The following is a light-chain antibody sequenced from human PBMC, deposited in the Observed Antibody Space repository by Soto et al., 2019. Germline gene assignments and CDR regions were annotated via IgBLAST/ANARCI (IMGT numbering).Light chain of an antibody. Sequence: DIQMTQSPSTLSGSVGDRVTITCRASQTISSWLAWYQQKPGKAPKLLIYKASTLKSGVPSRFSGGGSGTDFTLTISSLHSDDSATYYCQQYDYSRTFGRGTKVDNK. J-gene: IGKJ1*01. V-gene: IGKV1-5*03. CDR3: QQYDYSRT. CDR1: QTISSW. CDR2: KAS.